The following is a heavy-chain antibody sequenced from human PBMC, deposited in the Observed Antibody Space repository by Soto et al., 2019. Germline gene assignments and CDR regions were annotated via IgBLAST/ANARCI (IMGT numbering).Heavy chain of an antibody. CDR2: ISGSGGST. CDR1: GFTFSSYA. CDR3: AKDKKYPRIVVVVAAQYYFDY. D-gene: IGHD2-15*01. Sequence: GGSLRLSCAASGFTFSSYAMSWVRQAPGKGLEWVSAISGSGGSTYYADSVKGRFTISRDNSKNTLYLQMNSLRAEDTAVYYCAKDKKYPRIVVVVAAQYYFDYWGQGTLVTVSS. V-gene: IGHV3-23*01. J-gene: IGHJ4*02.